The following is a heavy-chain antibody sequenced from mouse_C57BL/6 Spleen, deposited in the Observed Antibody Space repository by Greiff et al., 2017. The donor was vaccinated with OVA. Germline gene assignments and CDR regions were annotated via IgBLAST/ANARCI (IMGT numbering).Heavy chain of an antibody. CDR1: GFTFSSYT. J-gene: IGHJ2*01. Sequence: EVKLVESGGGLVKPGGSLKLSCAASGFTFSSYTMSWVRQTPEKRLEWVATISGGGGNTYYPDSVKGRFTISRDNAKNPLYLQMSSLRSEDTALYYCARQGWDPYFDYWGQGTTLTVSS. D-gene: IGHD4-1*01. CDR3: ARQGWDPYFDY. CDR2: ISGGGGNT. V-gene: IGHV5-9*01.